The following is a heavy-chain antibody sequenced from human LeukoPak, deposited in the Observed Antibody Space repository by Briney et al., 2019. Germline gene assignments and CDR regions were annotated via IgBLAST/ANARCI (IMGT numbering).Heavy chain of an antibody. CDR3: ARHPSGRGYCSSTSCYGGRLWVRYFQH. CDR2: IKQDGSEK. D-gene: IGHD2-2*01. Sequence: GGSLRLSWAASGFTSSSYWMSWVRQAPGKGLEWVANIKQDGSEKYYVDSVKGRFTISRDNAKDSLYLQMNSLRAEDTAVYYCARHPSGRGYCSSTSCYGGRLWVRYFQHWGQGTLVTVSS. CDR1: GFTSSSYW. V-gene: IGHV3-7*03. J-gene: IGHJ1*01.